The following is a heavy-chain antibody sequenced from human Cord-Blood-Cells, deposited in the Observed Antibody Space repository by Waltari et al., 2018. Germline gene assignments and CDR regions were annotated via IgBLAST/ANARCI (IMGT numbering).Heavy chain of an antibody. J-gene: IGHJ3*02. V-gene: IGHV4-4*02. Sequence: QVQLQESGPGLVKPSGTLSLTCAVSGGSISSSNWWSWVRQPPGKGSGWIGEIYHSGGTNYHPSLKRRVTISVDKSKNQFSLKLSSVTAADTAVYYCARVGGDYVSHDAFDIWGQGTMVTVSS. CDR1: GGSISSSNW. CDR3: ARVGGDYVSHDAFDI. CDR2: IYHSGGT. D-gene: IGHD4-17*01.